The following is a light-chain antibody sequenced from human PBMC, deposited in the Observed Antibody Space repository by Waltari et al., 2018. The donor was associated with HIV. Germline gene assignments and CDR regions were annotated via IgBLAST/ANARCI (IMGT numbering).Light chain of an antibody. Sequence: QSVLTQPPSASGAPGQRVTTSCSGSRFNLGSKAAGNWYQQVPGTAPKLLIYNNDERPSGVPDRFSGSKSGTSASLAISGLQSEDEADYYCSAWDDSLNGVVFGGGTKLTVL. J-gene: IGLJ2*01. CDR3: SAWDDSLNGVV. CDR2: NND. V-gene: IGLV1-44*01. CDR1: RFNLGSKA.